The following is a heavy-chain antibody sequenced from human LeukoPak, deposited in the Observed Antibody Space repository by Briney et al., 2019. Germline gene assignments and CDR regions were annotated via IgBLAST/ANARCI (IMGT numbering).Heavy chain of an antibody. J-gene: IGHJ4*02. CDR2: IYPGDSDT. V-gene: IGHV5-51*01. D-gene: IGHD4-17*01. CDR1: GYSFTSYW. Sequence: GESLKISCKGSGYSFTSYWIGWVRQMPGKGLEWTGIIYPGDSDTRYSPSFQGQVTISADKSISTAYLQWSSLKASDTAMYYCARLMIDYGDQGYFDYWGQGTLVTVSS. CDR3: ARLMIDYGDQGYFDY.